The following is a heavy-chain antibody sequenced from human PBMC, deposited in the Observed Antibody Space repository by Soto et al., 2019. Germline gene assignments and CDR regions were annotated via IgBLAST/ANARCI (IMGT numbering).Heavy chain of an antibody. D-gene: IGHD2-2*01. CDR3: STSVYCSTTRCYYYYGLDV. V-gene: IGHV1-69*01. CDR2: IIPIFGTE. CDR1: GGTFSSHS. J-gene: IGHJ6*02. Sequence: QVQLVQSGAEVKKPGSSVKVSCKVSGGTFSSHSINWVRQAPGQGPEWMGGIIPIFGTENYAQKFQGRVPFTAYEATSTAYMELSSLTSEDTALYYCSTSVYCSTTRCYYYYGLDVWGQGTTVIVSS.